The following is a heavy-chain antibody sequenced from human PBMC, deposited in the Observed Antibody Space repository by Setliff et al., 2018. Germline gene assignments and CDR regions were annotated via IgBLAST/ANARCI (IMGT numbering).Heavy chain of an antibody. V-gene: IGHV4-34*12. Sequence: SETLSLTCAVYGGSFSGYYWSWIRQPPGKRLEWIGEIIHSGSTNYNPSLKSRVTISMDTSKNQFSLKVPSVTAAGTAVYYCARSFSRSGKFLLDYWGQGALVTVSS. CDR1: GGSFSGYY. J-gene: IGHJ4*02. D-gene: IGHD1-26*01. CDR2: IIHSGST. CDR3: ARSFSRSGKFLLDY.